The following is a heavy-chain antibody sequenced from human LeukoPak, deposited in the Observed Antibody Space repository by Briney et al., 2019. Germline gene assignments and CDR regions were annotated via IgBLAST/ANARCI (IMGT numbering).Heavy chain of an antibody. CDR2: IIPIFGTA. D-gene: IGHD6-19*01. J-gene: IGHJ5*02. CDR1: GGTFSSYA. Sequence: ASVKFSCKASGGTFSSYAISWVRQAPGQGLEWMGGIIPIFGTANYAQKFQGRVTMTRDTSTSTVYMELSSLRSEDTAVYYCARDGYVSSGWYSMGFDPWGQGTLVTVSS. V-gene: IGHV1-69*05. CDR3: ARDGYVSSGWYSMGFDP.